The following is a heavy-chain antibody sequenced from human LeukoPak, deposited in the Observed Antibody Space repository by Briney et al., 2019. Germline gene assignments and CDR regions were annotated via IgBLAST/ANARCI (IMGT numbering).Heavy chain of an antibody. D-gene: IGHD3-3*01. Sequence: GGSLRLSCAASGFTFSSYGMHWVHQAPGKGLEWVAFIRYDGSNKYYADSVKGRFTISRDNSKNTLYLQMNSLRAGDTAVYYCAKHSLIFGVVIITWFDPWGQGTLVTVSS. V-gene: IGHV3-30*02. CDR3: AKHSLIFGVVIITWFDP. CDR1: GFTFSSYG. J-gene: IGHJ5*02. CDR2: IRYDGSNK.